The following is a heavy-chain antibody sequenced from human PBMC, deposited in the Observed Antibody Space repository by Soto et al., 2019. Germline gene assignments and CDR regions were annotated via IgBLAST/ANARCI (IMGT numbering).Heavy chain of an antibody. CDR3: AKDLHRKQLVLKNYMDV. Sequence: QVQLVESGGGVVQPGRSLRLSCAASGFTFSSYGMHGVRQAPGKGLEWVAVISYDGSNKYSSDSVKGRFTISRDNSKNTLYLQMNSLRAEDTAVYYCAKDLHRKQLVLKNYMDVWGKGTKVTVSS. V-gene: IGHV3-30*18. CDR1: GFTFSSYG. D-gene: IGHD6-6*01. CDR2: ISYDGSNK. J-gene: IGHJ6*03.